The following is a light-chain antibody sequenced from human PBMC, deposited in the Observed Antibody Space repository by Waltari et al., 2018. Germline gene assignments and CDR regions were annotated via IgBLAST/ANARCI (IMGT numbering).Light chain of an antibody. CDR3: QTADSGGVHVV. CDR1: VFARQH. V-gene: IGLV3-25*03. Sequence: SSDLTQPPSMSVSPGQTARIPCPADVFARQHGYGYQQKPGQAPLLVIHKDIERPSGIPERFSGSSSQTTVTLTIAGVQAEDEAVYYCQTADSGGVHVVFGGGTKLTVL. CDR2: KDI. J-gene: IGLJ2*01.